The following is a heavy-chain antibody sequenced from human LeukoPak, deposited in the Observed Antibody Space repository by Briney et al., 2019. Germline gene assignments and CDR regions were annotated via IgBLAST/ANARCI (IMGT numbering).Heavy chain of an antibody. D-gene: IGHD2-2*01. V-gene: IGHV1-69*13. Sequence: SVKVSCKASGGTFSSYAISWVRQAPGQGLAWMGGIIPIFGTANYAQKFQGRVTSTADESTSTAYMELSSLRSEDTAVYYCARQTGIVVPAAMRGWFDPWGQGTLVTVSS. CDR3: ARQTGIVVPAAMRGWFDP. J-gene: IGHJ5*02. CDR2: IIPIFGTA. CDR1: GGTFSSYA.